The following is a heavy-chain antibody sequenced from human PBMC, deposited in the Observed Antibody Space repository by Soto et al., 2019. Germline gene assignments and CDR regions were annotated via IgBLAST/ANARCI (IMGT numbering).Heavy chain of an antibody. Sequence: GASVKVSCKASGYTFTGYYMHWVRQAPGQGLEWMGWINPNSGGTNYAQKFQGRVTMTRDTSISTAYMELSRLRSDDTAVYYCAREGPIRISGYYYCNDVWRQLNTVTVCS. CDR3: AREGPIRISGYYYCNDV. CDR1: GYTFTGYY. CDR2: INPNSGGT. V-gene: IGHV1-2*02. D-gene: IGHD3-22*01. J-gene: IGHJ6*02.